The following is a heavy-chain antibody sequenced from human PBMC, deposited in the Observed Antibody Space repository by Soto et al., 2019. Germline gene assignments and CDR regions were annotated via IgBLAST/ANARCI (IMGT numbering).Heavy chain of an antibody. CDR2: INQDGSEK. J-gene: IGHJ4*02. Sequence: EVQLVESGGGLVQPGGSLRLSCAASGVSFSAFWMSWVRQIPGKGLEWVANINQDGSEKQYVDSVKGRFTISRDNAQYALSLQMNGLRSEDSAVYYCARDRGWNIVVILASFDLWGRGALVSVPS. CDR1: GVSFSAFW. CDR3: ARDRGWNIVVILASFDL. V-gene: IGHV3-7*01. D-gene: IGHD2-15*01.